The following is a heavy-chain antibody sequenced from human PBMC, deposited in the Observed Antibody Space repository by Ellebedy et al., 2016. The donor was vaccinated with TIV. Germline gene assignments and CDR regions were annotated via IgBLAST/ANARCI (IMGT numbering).Heavy chain of an antibody. CDR2: ISSSSTYI. CDR1: GFTFSDYY. Sequence: GESLKISCAASGFTFSDYYMDWVRQAPGKGLEWVSSISSSSTYIYYADSVKGRFTISRDNAKNSLYLQINSRRAEDTAVYYCARVLEKYYYYYGMDVWGQGTTVTVSS. V-gene: IGHV3-21*01. CDR3: ARVLEKYYYYYGMDV. J-gene: IGHJ6*02. D-gene: IGHD1-1*01.